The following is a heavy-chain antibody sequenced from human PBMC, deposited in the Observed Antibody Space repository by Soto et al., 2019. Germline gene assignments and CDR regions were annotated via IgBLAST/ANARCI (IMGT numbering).Heavy chain of an antibody. CDR1: GGTFSSYT. J-gene: IGHJ4*02. CDR2: IIPILGIA. Sequence: QVQLVQSGAEVKKPGSSVNVSCKASGGTFSSYTISWVRQAPGQGLEWMGRIIPILGIANYAQKFQGRVTITADKSTSTAYMELSSLRSGDTAVYYCAREGDSGYDYARFDYWGQGTLVTVSS. CDR3: AREGDSGYDYARFDY. D-gene: IGHD5-12*01. V-gene: IGHV1-69*08.